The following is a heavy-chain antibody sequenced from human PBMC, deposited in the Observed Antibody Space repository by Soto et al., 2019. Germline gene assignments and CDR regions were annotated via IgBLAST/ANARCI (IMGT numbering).Heavy chain of an antibody. CDR2: ISGSGGTT. Sequence: EVQLLESVGGLVQPGVSLRLSCAASGFILNSYGMTWVRQAPGKGLEWVSSISGSGGTTHYADSVKGRFTISRDNPRNTLYLQMNSLRAEDTAVYYCAKEGRYNNGSTHWGQGTLVTVSS. J-gene: IGHJ4*02. D-gene: IGHD5-18*01. V-gene: IGHV3-23*01. CDR1: GFILNSYG. CDR3: AKEGRYNNGSTH.